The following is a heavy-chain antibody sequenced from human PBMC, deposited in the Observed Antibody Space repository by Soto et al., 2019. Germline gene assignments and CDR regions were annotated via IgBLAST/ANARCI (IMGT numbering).Heavy chain of an antibody. D-gene: IGHD1-26*01. CDR2: ISANSGNT. CDR1: GYTFSSYG. V-gene: IGHV1-18*01. CDR3: ARGGPGAPFDY. J-gene: IGHJ4*02. Sequence: QVQLVQSGAEVKKPGASVKVSCKASGYTFSSYGISWVRQAPGQGLEWMGWISANSGNTNYAQKVQGRVTMTTDTSTSTAYIELRSLRSDDTAMYYCARGGPGAPFDYWGQGTPVTVSS.